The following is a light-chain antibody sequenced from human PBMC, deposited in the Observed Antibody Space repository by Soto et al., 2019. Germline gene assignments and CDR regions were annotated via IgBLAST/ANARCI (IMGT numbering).Light chain of an antibody. CDR3: QQYGTSPFT. CDR1: QSVVSSS. Sequence: EIVLTQSPGTLSLSPGERATLSCRASQSVVSSSLAWYQQKPGQAPRLLIYGVSGRATGIPDRFSGSGSGTDFTLTISGLELEAFAVYYCQQYGTSPFTFGPGTKVDIK. V-gene: IGKV3-20*01. CDR2: GVS. J-gene: IGKJ3*01.